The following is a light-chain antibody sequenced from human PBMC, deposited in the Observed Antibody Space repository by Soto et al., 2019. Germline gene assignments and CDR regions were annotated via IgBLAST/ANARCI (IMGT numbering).Light chain of an antibody. V-gene: IGKV1-5*01. CDR1: QSISSW. CDR3: QQYNSYVLT. CDR2: DAS. Sequence: DIQMTQAPSTLSASVGDRVTITCRASQSISSWLAWYQQKPGKAPKLLIYDASSLESGVPSRFSGSGSGTEFTLTISSLQPDDFATYYCQQYNSYVLTFGGGTKVDSK. J-gene: IGKJ4*01.